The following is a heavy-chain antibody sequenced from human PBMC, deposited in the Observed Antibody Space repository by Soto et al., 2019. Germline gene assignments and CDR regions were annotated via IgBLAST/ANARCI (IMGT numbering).Heavy chain of an antibody. V-gene: IGHV4-4*02. Sequence: QVQLQESGPGLVKPSGTLSLICDVSGGSIHSSYWWSWVRQPPGRRLEWIGEIFHLGGATYNPSCESRVTISVDKAKNQFYLKLTSVTAADSAIYFCARSFDYWGPGILVTVSS. CDR1: GGSIHSSYW. J-gene: IGHJ4*02. CDR2: IFHLGGA. CDR3: ARSFDY.